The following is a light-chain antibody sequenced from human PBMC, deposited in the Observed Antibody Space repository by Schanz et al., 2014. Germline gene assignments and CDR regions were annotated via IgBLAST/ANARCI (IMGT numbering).Light chain of an antibody. V-gene: IGKV3-20*01. CDR1: QSVSSNY. Sequence: EIVMTQSPGTLSLSPGERATLSCRASQSVSSNYLAWYQQKPGQAPRLLIYGASSRATGIPDRFSGSGSGTDFTLTISRLEPEDFAVYYCQQYDSSPPCTFGQGTKLEIK. CDR3: QQYDSSPPCT. J-gene: IGKJ2*02. CDR2: GAS.